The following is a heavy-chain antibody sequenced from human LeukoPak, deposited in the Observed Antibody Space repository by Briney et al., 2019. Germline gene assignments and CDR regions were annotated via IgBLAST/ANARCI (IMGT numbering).Heavy chain of an antibody. CDR1: GFTLSSYW. D-gene: IGHD3-3*01. CDR2: INSDGSST. Sequence: GGSLRLSCAASGFTLSSYWMHWVRQAPGKGLVWVSRINSDGSSTSYADSVKGRFTISRDNAKNTLYLQMNSLRAEDTAVYYCAKDAQVYYDFWSGYPPEGYFDYWGQGTLVTVSS. J-gene: IGHJ4*02. V-gene: IGHV3-74*01. CDR3: AKDAQVYYDFWSGYPPEGYFDY.